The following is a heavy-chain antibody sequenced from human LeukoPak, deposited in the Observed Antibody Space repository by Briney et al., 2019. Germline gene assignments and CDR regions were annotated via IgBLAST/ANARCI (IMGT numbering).Heavy chain of an antibody. V-gene: IGHV1-8*01. D-gene: IGHD2-21*02. CDR3: ARNFEPVWVVTAIGNYAMDV. Sequence: GASVKVSCKASGYTFTSFDINWVRQATGQGLEWMGWMNPNSGNTGYAQKFQGRVTMTRNTSISTAYMELSSLRSEDTAVYYCARNFEPVWVVTAIGNYAMDVWGQGTTVTVSS. CDR2: MNPNSGNT. CDR1: GYTFTSFD. J-gene: IGHJ6*02.